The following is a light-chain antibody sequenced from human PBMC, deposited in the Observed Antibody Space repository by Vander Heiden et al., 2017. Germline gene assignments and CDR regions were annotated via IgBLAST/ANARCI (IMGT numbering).Light chain of an antibody. J-gene: IGLJ2*01. Sequence: QSVLTQPPSASGTPGQRVTISCSGGSSNIGINHVYWYQQLPGTAPRLLIYGNDQRPSGVPDRFSGSKSGTSASLAIRGLRSEDEADYYCAAWEDSLSGPVFGGRTKLTVL. CDR3: AAWEDSLSGPV. CDR1: SSNIGINH. CDR2: GND. V-gene: IGLV1-47*01.